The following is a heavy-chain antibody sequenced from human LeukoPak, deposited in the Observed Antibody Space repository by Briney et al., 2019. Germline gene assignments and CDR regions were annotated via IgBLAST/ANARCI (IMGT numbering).Heavy chain of an antibody. CDR2: ISYDGSNK. V-gene: IGHV3-30*18. CDR3: ANGYSPGY. J-gene: IGHJ4*02. D-gene: IGHD5-18*01. CDR1: GFTFSSYG. Sequence: PGRSLRLSCAASGFTFSSYGMHWVRQAPGKGLEWVAVISYDGSNKYYADSVKGRFTISGDNSKNTLYLQMNSLRAEDTAVYYCANGYSPGYWGQGTLVTVSS.